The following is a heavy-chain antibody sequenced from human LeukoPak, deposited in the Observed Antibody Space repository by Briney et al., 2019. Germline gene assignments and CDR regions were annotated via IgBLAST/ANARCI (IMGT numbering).Heavy chain of an antibody. V-gene: IGHV4-59*01. D-gene: IGHD1-26*01. J-gene: IGHJ2*01. CDR2: IYYSGST. CDR1: GGSISSYY. CDR3: ARYRNIVGATFRFFDL. Sequence: SETLSLTCTVSGGSISSYYWSWFRQPPGKGLEWIGYIYYSGSTNYDPSLKSRVTISVDTPKNQFSLKLSSVTAADTAVYYCARYRNIVGATFRFFDLWGRGTLVTVSS.